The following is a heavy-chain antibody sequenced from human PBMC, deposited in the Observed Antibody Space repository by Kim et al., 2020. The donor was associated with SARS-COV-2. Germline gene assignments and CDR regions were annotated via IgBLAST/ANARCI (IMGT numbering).Heavy chain of an antibody. J-gene: IGHJ5*02. D-gene: IGHD5-12*01. CDR2: INAGNGNT. CDR1: GYTFTSYA. V-gene: IGHV1-3*01. Sequence: ASVKVSCKASGYTFTSYAMHWVRQAPGQRLEWMGWINAGNGNTKYSQKFQGRVTITRDTSASTAYMELSSLRSEDTAVYYCARIRGRGYSGYPLGWFDPWGQGTLVTVSS. CDR3: ARIRGRGYSGYPLGWFDP.